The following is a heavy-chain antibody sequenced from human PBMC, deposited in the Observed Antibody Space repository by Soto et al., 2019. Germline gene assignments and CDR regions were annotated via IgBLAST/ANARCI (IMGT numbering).Heavy chain of an antibody. J-gene: IGHJ6*02. D-gene: IGHD6-19*01. Sequence: PGGSLRLSCKASGFMFNNSAMTWVRQAPGQGLQWVASVSDNGGSRGGTYYADSVKGRFTISRDNSKNTLYLQMNRLRPEDTAVYYCAKAQRVAGSHGLDAWGQGTTVTVSS. V-gene: IGHV3-23*01. CDR3: AKAQRVAGSHGLDA. CDR2: VSDNGGSRGGT. CDR1: GFMFNNSA.